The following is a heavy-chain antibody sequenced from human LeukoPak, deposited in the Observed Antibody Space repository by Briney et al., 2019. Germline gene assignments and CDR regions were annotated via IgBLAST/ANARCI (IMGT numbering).Heavy chain of an antibody. D-gene: IGHD1-14*01. V-gene: IGHV4-4*09. J-gene: IGHJ5*02. CDR3: TRQPTGNWFDP. CDR2: VYASGSN. Sequence: SETLSLTCSVSGDSITTNYWSWIRQPPGKGLEWIGYVYASGSNHHNPSLKSRVTLSVDTSKNQLSLKLSSVTAADTAVYYCTRQPTGNWFDPWGQGTLVTVSS. CDR1: GDSITTNY.